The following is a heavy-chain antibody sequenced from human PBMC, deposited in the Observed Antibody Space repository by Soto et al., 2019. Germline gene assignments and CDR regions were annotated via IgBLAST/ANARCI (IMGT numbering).Heavy chain of an antibody. V-gene: IGHV3-48*02. CDR2: ISSSSSTI. CDR3: ARDFRHDYGDYENYYYGMDV. CDR1: GFTFSSYS. Sequence: GGSLRLSCAASGFTFSSYSMNWVRQAPGKGLEWVSYISSSSSTIYYADSVKGRFTISRDNAKNSLYLQMNSLRDEDTAVYYCARDFRHDYGDYENYYYGMDVWGQGTTVTVSS. D-gene: IGHD4-17*01. J-gene: IGHJ6*02.